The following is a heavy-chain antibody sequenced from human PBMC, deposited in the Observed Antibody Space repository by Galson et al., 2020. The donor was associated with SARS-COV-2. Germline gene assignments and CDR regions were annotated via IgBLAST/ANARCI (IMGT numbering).Heavy chain of an antibody. D-gene: IGHD3-10*01. J-gene: IGHJ6*02. CDR3: ARDRTPMVRGVINYYGMDV. V-gene: IGHV4-31*01. Sequence: SETLSLTCTVSGGSISSGGYYWSWIRQHPGKGLEWIGYIYYSGSTYYNSSLKSLFTISVDTSKNQFSLKLSSVTAADTAVYYCARDRTPMVRGVINYYGMDVWGQGTTVTVSS. CDR2: IYYSGST. CDR1: GGSISSGGYY.